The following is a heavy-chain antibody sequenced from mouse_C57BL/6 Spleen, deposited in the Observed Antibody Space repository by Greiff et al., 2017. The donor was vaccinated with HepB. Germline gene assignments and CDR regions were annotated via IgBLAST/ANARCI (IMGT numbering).Heavy chain of an antibody. Sequence: EVKLMESGPGLVKPSQSLSLTCSVTGYSITSGYYWNWIRQFPGNKLEWMGYISYDGSNNYNPSLKNRISITRDTSKNQFFLKLNSVTTEDTATYYCARDGSYGYSDYWGQGTTLTVSS. CDR2: ISYDGSN. V-gene: IGHV3-6*01. D-gene: IGHD2-2*01. CDR1: GYSITSGYY. CDR3: ARDGSYGYSDY. J-gene: IGHJ2*01.